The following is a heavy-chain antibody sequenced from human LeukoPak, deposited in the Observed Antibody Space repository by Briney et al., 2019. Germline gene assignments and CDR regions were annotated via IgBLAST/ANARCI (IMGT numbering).Heavy chain of an antibody. V-gene: IGHV3-48*03. CDR3: AQIYTYGSSQFDY. CDR2: ISSSGSTI. CDR1: GFTFSNYE. J-gene: IGHJ4*02. Sequence: GGSLRLSCAASGFTFSNYEMNWVRQAPGKGLEWVSYISSSGSTIYYADSVKGRFTISRDNAKNSLYLQMNSLRAEDTAVYYCAQIYTYGSSQFDYWGQGTLVTASS. D-gene: IGHD5-18*01.